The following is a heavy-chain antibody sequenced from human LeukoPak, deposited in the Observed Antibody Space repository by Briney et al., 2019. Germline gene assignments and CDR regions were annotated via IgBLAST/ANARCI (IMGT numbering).Heavy chain of an antibody. J-gene: IGHJ4*02. V-gene: IGHV4-59*01. CDR1: GVSISSYY. CDR3: ARAIYDSSGFGDY. Sequence: SETLSLTCTVFGVSISSYYWSWIRQSPGKGLEWIGYIYYSGSTNYNPSLKSRVTISVDTSKNQFSLKLSSVTAADTAVYYCARAIYDSSGFGDYWGQGTLVTVSS. D-gene: IGHD3-22*01. CDR2: IYYSGST.